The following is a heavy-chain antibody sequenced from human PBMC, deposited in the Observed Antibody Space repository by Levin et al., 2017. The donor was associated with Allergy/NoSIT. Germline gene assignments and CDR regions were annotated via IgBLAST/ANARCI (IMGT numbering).Heavy chain of an antibody. CDR2: VVPIRDIT. CDR1: GGTFSTYP. CDR3: ASRGAANDAFDI. Sequence: GASVKVSCKASGGTFSTYPISWVRQAPGQGLEWMGRVVPIRDITNIAQRFQGRVTITADKSTSTAYMELSGLGSEDTAIYYCASRGAANDAFDIWGQGTMVTVSS. J-gene: IGHJ3*02. D-gene: IGHD3-10*01. V-gene: IGHV1-69*02.